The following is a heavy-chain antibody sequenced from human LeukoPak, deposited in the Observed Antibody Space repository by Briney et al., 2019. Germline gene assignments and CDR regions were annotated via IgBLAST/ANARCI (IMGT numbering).Heavy chain of an antibody. D-gene: IGHD2-21*02. J-gene: IGHJ6*02. CDR1: GFTVSSNY. V-gene: IGHV3-53*01. Sequence: GGSLRLSCAASGFTVSSNYMSWVRQAPGKGLEWVSVIYSGGSTYYADSVKGRFTISRDNSKNTLYLQMNSLRAEDTAVYYCARDHVVVVTAIHYYYGMDVWGQGTTVTVFS. CDR2: IYSGGST. CDR3: ARDHVVVVTAIHYYYGMDV.